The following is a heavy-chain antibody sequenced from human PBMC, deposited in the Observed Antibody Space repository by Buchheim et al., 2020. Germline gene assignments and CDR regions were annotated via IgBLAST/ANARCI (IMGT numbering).Heavy chain of an antibody. CDR1: GGSISSGSYY. CDR2: IYTSGST. V-gene: IGHV4-61*02. J-gene: IGHJ6*02. CDR3: ASIAAAGNYYYYYGMDV. D-gene: IGHD6-13*01. Sequence: QVQLQESGPGLVKPSQTLSLTCTVSGGSISSGSYYWSWIRQPAGKGLEWIGRIYTSGSTNYNPSLKSRVTISVDTSTNKFSRKLSSVTAADTAVYYCASIAAAGNYYYYYGMDVWGQGTT.